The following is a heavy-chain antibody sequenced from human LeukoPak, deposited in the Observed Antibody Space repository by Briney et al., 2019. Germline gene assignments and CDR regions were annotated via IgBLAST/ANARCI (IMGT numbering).Heavy chain of an antibody. J-gene: IGHJ6*02. V-gene: IGHV4-39*02. D-gene: IGHD1-26*01. CDR1: GGSIRTDGSY. CDR3: ARLFTRAWEYRYGMDV. Sequence: SETLSLTCTVSGGSIRTDGSYWAWIRQPPGKGLEWIGSIYIDGITHYNSSLQSRVTLSIDTSKNHFSLRLASVTAADTAVFYCARLFTRAWEYRYGMDVWGQGTAVTVSS. CDR2: IYIDGIT.